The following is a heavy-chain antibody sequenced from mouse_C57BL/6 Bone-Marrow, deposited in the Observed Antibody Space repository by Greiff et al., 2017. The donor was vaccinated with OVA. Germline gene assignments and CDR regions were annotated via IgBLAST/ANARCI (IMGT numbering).Heavy chain of an antibody. Sequence: VKLQQSGAELVRPGTSVKMSCKASGYTFTNYWIGWAKQRPGHGLEWIGDIYPGGGYTNYNEKFKGKATLTADKSSSTAYMQFSSLTSEDSAIYYCARSPIYYYGSSYVYWGQGTTLTVSS. CDR1: GYTFTNYW. CDR3: ARSPIYYYGSSYVY. CDR2: IYPGGGYT. V-gene: IGHV1-63*01. J-gene: IGHJ2*01. D-gene: IGHD1-1*01.